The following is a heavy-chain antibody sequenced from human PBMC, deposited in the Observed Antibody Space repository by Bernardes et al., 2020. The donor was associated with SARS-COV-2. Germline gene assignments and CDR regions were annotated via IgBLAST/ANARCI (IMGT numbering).Heavy chain of an antibody. CDR1: GDSISSGDYY. J-gene: IGHJ5*02. V-gene: IGHV4-30-4*01. CDR2: IYSSEIT. D-gene: IGHD3-22*01. CDR3: VRDYYDGTGLTWFDP. Sequence: SETLSLTCQVSGDSISSGDYYWSWIRQPPGKGLEWIGYIYSSEITNYSPSLKSRVTISLDTSKNQFSLKLNSVTAADTAVYYCVRDYYDGTGLTWFDPWGQGTRVTVSS.